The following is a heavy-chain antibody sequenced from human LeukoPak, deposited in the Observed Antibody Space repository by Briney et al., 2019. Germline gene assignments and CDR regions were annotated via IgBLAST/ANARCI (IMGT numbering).Heavy chain of an antibody. CDR2: ILYDGSNK. Sequence: PGGSLRLSCAASGFTFSSYGMHWVRQAPGKGLEWVAFILYDGSNKYYADSVKGRFTISRDNSKNTLYLQMNSLRAEDTAVYYCAKIRDPWGQGTLVTVSS. J-gene: IGHJ5*02. V-gene: IGHV3-30*02. CDR1: GFTFSSYG. CDR3: AKIRDP.